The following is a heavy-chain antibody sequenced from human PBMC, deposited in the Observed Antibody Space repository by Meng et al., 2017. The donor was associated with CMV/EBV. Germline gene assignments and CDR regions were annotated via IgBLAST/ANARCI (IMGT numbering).Heavy chain of an antibody. CDR2: INPNRGGT. J-gene: IGHJ4*02. Sequence: ASVKVSCKASGYTFIDYYMHWVRQAPGQGLEWMGWINPNRGGTNYAQKFQGWVTMTRDTSISTAYLELSRLRSDDTAVYYCSSDLAPAVSPLGTLDYWGQGTLVTVSS. CDR3: SSDLAPAVSPLGTLDY. V-gene: IGHV1-2*04. CDR1: GYTFIDYY. D-gene: IGHD2-2*01.